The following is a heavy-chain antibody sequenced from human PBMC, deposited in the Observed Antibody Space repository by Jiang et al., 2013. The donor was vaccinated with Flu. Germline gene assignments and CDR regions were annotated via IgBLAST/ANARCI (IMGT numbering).Heavy chain of an antibody. D-gene: IGHD2/OR15-2a*01. Sequence: VKPSETLSLTCGVSGYSFSRDYTWGWIQQPPGRGRSGLGVSIIXGVPSTTRPLKSRVTISVDTSRNQFSLRLSSVTAADTAVYYCARPVNHAFDIWGQGTMVTVSS. V-gene: IGHV4-38-2*01. J-gene: IGHJ3*02. CDR3: ARPVNHAFDI. CDR2: SIIXGVP. CDR1: GYSFSRDYT.